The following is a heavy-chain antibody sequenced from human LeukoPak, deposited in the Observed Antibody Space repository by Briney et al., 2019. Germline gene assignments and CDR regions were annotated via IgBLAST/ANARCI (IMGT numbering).Heavy chain of an antibody. J-gene: IGHJ4*02. D-gene: IGHD4-17*01. CDR2: ISAYNGNT. CDR1: GYTFTSYG. CDR3: ARDSYGDYPYYFDY. Sequence: ASVKVSCKASGYTFTSYGISWVRQAPGQGLEWMGWISAYNGNTNYAQKLQGRVTMTTDTSTSTAYMELRSLRSDDTAAYYCARDSYGDYPYYFDYWGQGTLVTVSS. V-gene: IGHV1-18*01.